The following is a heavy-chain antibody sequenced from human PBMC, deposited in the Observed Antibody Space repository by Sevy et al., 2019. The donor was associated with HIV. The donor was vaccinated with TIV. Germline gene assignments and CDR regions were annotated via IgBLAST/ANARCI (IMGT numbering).Heavy chain of an antibody. CDR2: MNPNSGNT. D-gene: IGHD3-9*01. V-gene: IGHV1-8*01. J-gene: IGHJ6*02. Sequence: ASVKVSCKASGYTFTSYDINWVRQATGQGLEWMGWMNPNSGNTGYAQKFQGRVTMTRNTSISTAYMELSSLRSEDTAMYYCARPFKKMYYDILTGQTKNYGMDVWGQGTTVTVSS. CDR3: ARPFKKMYYDILTGQTKNYGMDV. CDR1: GYTFTSYD.